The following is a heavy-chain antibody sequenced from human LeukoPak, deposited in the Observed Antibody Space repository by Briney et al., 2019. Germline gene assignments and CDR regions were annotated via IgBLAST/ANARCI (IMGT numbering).Heavy chain of an antibody. CDR1: GLIVSSNY. V-gene: IGHV3-53*01. CDR2: IYSGGST. J-gene: IGHJ3*01. CDR3: AKQVVPNAFDF. D-gene: IGHD6-6*01. Sequence: GGPLRLSCAASGLIVSSNYMTWVRQAPGKGLEWVSVIYSGGSTYYAHSVKGRFTISRDNSKNTLYLQMNSLRAEDTAVYYCAKQVVPNAFDFWGQGTMVTVSS.